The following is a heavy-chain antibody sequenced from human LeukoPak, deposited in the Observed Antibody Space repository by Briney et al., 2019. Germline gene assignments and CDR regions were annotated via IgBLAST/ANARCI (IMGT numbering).Heavy chain of an antibody. CDR3: ARTAYYYDSSGYGFDY. V-gene: IGHV4-59*01. Sequence: SETLSLTCTVSGGSISSYYWSWIRQPPGKGLEWIGYIYHSGSTNYNPSLKSRVTISVDTSKNQFSLKLSSVTAADTAVYYCARTAYYYDSSGYGFDYWGQGTLVTVSS. J-gene: IGHJ4*02. CDR1: GGSISSYY. CDR2: IYHSGST. D-gene: IGHD3-22*01.